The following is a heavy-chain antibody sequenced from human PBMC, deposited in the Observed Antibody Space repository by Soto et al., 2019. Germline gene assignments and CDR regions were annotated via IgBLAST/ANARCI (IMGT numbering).Heavy chain of an antibody. V-gene: IGHV1-18*01. D-gene: IGHD6-13*01. CDR3: ARDMMAAAGTFWFDP. J-gene: IGHJ5*02. Sequence: ASVKVSCKASGYTFTSYGISWVRQAPGQGLEWMGWISAYNGNTNYAQKLQGRVTMTTDTSTSTAYMELRSLRSDDTAVYYCARDMMAAAGTFWFDPWGQGTLVTVSS. CDR1: GYTFTSYG. CDR2: ISAYNGNT.